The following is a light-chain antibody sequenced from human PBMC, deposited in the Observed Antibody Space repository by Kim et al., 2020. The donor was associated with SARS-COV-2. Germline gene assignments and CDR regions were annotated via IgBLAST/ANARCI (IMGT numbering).Light chain of an antibody. CDR2: GAS. J-gene: IGKJ2*01. V-gene: IGKV3-15*01. Sequence: EIVMTQSPATLSVSPGERATLSCRARQSVSSDFAWYQQKPGQAPRLLIYGASTRATGIPARFSGSGSGTEFTLTIGSLQSEDFAVYYCQQYNNWPYTFGQGTKLEI. CDR3: QQYNNWPYT. CDR1: QSVSSD.